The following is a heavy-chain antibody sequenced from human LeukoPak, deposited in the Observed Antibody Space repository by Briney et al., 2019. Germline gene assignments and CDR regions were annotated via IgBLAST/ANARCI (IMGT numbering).Heavy chain of an antibody. CDR2: IWYDGRDK. J-gene: IGHJ4*02. CDR3: AKDPYSYGSYFDY. D-gene: IGHD5-18*01. V-gene: IGHV3-30*02. CDR1: GFTFRGCG. Sequence: GGSLRLSCAPSGFTFRGCGMHWVRQAPGKGLEWVAFIWYDGRDKYYADSVKGQFTISRDNSKNTLYLQMNSLRAEDTAVYYCAKDPYSYGSYFDYWGQGTLVTVS.